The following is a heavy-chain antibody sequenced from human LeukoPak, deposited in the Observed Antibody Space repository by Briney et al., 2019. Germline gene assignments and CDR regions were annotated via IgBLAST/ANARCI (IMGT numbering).Heavy chain of an antibody. CDR1: GFSLRTYS. J-gene: IGHJ3*01. CDR3: TGDAGQFVDHDVFDS. D-gene: IGHD3-10*01. V-gene: IGHV3-21*01. Sequence: PGGSLRLSCAASGFSLRTYSMNWVRQAPGRGLEWVSSISPTSWTIYQADSVKGRFTVSRDNAKNSVFLQMDSLRAEDEAVYYCTGDAGQFVDHDVFDSWGQGTMVTVSS. CDR2: ISPTSWTI.